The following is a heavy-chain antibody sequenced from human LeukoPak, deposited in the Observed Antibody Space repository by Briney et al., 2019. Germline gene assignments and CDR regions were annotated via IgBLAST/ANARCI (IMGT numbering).Heavy chain of an antibody. CDR2: IWYDGSNK. V-gene: IGHV3-33*01. D-gene: IGHD3-10*01. J-gene: IGHJ4*02. Sequence: GGSLRLSCAASGFTFSSYGMHWVRQAPGKGLEWVAVIWYDGSNKYYADSVKGRFTISRDNSKNTLYLQMNSLRAEDTAVYYCARWGSGGLTLDYWGQGTLVTVSS. CDR3: ARWGSGGLTLDY. CDR1: GFTFSSYG.